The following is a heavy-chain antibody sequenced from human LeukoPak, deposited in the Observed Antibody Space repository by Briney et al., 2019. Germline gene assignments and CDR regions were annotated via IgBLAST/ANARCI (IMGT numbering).Heavy chain of an antibody. CDR2: IIPIFGTA. V-gene: IGHV1-69*13. CDR3: ARTPYCGGDCLDY. J-gene: IGHJ4*02. D-gene: IGHD2-21*02. CDR1: GGTFSSYA. Sequence: SVKVSCKASGGTFSSYAISWVRQAPGQGLEWMGGIIPIFGTANYAQKFQGRVTITADESTSTAYMELSSLRSEDTAVYYCARTPYCGGDCLDYWGQGTLVTVSS.